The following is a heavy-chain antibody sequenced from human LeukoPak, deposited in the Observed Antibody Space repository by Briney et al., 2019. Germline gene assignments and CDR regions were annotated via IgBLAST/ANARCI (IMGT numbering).Heavy chain of an antibody. V-gene: IGHV3-7*03. J-gene: IGHJ5*02. CDR2: IKQDGSEK. D-gene: IGHD6-13*01. CDR1: GLTLSTYW. Sequence: GGSLRLSCAASGLTLSTYWMSWVSQAPGKGLEWVANIKQDGSEKYYVDSVKGRFTISRDNAKQSLYLQMNSLRAEDTAVYYCATQNTGYSSSWYEGNWFGPWGEATLVTVSS. CDR3: ATQNTGYSSSWYEGNWFGP.